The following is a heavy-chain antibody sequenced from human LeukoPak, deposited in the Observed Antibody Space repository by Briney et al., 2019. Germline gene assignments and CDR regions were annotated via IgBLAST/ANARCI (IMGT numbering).Heavy chain of an antibody. CDR3: ARAARDCSGGSCPYYFDY. Sequence: PGGSLRLSCAASGFTFSRYWMSWFRQAPGKGLEWVANINQDGSAKYYVDSVKGRFTISRDNAKNSLYLQMNSLRAEDTAVYYCARAARDCSGGSCPYYFDYWGQGTLVTVSS. J-gene: IGHJ4*02. D-gene: IGHD2-15*01. CDR2: INQDGSAK. CDR1: GFTFSRYW. V-gene: IGHV3-7*01.